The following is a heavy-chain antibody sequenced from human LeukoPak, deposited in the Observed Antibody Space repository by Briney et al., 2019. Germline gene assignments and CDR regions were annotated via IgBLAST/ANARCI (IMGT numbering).Heavy chain of an antibody. V-gene: IGHV4-34*01. D-gene: IGHD6-6*01. Sequence: SSETLSLTCAVYGGSFSGYYWSWIRQPPGKGLEWIGEINHSGSTNYNPSLKSRVTISVDTSKNQFSLKLSSVTAADTAVYYCARGRYSSSWRWFDPWGQGTLVTVSS. CDR1: GGSFSGYY. J-gene: IGHJ5*02. CDR3: ARGRYSSSWRWFDP. CDR2: INHSGST.